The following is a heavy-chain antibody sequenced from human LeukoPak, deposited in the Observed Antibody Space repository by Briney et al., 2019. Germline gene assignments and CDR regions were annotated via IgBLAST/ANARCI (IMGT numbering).Heavy chain of an antibody. V-gene: IGHV5-51*01. Sequence: THGESLKISCKGSGYSFTSYWIGWVRQMPGKGLEWMGTIYPGDSNTKYSPSFQGQVTISADKSNTTAYLQWNSLKASDTAIYSSARYLAATGPGWFDPWGQGTLVTVSS. D-gene: IGHD6-13*01. J-gene: IGHJ5*02. CDR1: GYSFTSYW. CDR3: ARYLAATGPGWFDP. CDR2: IYPGDSNT.